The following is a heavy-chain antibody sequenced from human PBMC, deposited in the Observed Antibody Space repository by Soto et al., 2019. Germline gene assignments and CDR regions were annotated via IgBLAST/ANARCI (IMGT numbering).Heavy chain of an antibody. CDR1: GFTFSSYA. CDR3: AKDGPRPDGSGSSINWFDP. J-gene: IGHJ5*02. D-gene: IGHD3-10*01. Sequence: GGSLRLSCAASGFTFSSYAMSWVRQAPGKGLEWVSAISGSGGSTYYADSVKGRFTISRDNSKNTLYLQMNSLRAEETAVYYCAKDGPRPDGSGSSINWFDPWGQGTLVTVSS. V-gene: IGHV3-23*01. CDR2: ISGSGGST.